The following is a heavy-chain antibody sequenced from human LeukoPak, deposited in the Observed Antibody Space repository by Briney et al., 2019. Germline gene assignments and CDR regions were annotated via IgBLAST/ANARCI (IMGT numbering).Heavy chain of an antibody. CDR3: AKDGSGSYYYFDY. CDR2: ISYDGSNK. Sequence: PGGSLRLSCAASGFSFSNYGMHWVRQAPGKGLEWVAVISYDGSNKYYADSVKGRFTISRDNSKNTLYLQMNSLRAEDTAVYYCAKDGSGSYYYFDYWGQGTLVTVSS. V-gene: IGHV3-30*18. CDR1: GFSFSNYG. J-gene: IGHJ4*02. D-gene: IGHD1-26*01.